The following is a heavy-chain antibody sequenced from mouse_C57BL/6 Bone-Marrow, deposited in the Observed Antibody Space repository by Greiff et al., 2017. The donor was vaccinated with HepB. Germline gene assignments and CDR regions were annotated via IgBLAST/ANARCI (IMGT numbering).Heavy chain of an antibody. D-gene: IGHD1-1*01. CDR3: ARTLTTSRGYYFDY. CDR2: IWSGGST. J-gene: IGHJ2*01. Sequence: QVQLQQSGPGLVQPSQSLSITCTVSGFSFTSYGVHWVRQSPGKGLEWLGVIWSGGSTDYHAAFISRLSIIKDNSKSQVFFKRNSLQADDTAIYYSARTLTTSRGYYFDYWGQGTTLTVSS. CDR1: GFSFTSYG. V-gene: IGHV2-2*01.